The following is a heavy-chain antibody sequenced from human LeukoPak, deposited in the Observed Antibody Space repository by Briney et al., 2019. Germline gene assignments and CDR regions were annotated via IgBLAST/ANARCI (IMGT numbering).Heavy chain of an antibody. J-gene: IGHJ4*02. CDR2: IYPGDSDT. D-gene: IGHD3-22*01. Sequence: GESLKISCKGSGYSFTSYWIGWVRQMPGKGLEWMGIIYPGDSDTRYSPSFQGQVTISADKSISTAYLQWSSLKASDTAMYYCARRSRGVWDGGSYYYASSGYYAYFDYWGQGTLVTVSS. CDR1: GYSFTSYW. CDR3: ARRSRGVWDGGSYYYASSGYYAYFDY. V-gene: IGHV5-51*01.